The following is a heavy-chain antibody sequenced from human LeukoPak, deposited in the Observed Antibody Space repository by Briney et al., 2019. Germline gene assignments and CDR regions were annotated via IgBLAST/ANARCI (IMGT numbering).Heavy chain of an antibody. CDR3: AKDPYYYDSSGQPLFDY. D-gene: IGHD3-22*01. Sequence: GGSLRLSCAASGFTFSSYGMHWVRQAPGKGLEWVAFIRYDGSNKYYADSVKGRFTISRDNSKNTLYLQMNSLRAEDTAVYYCAKDPYYYDSSGQPLFDYWGQGTLVTVSS. V-gene: IGHV3-30*02. CDR2: IRYDGSNK. J-gene: IGHJ4*02. CDR1: GFTFSSYG.